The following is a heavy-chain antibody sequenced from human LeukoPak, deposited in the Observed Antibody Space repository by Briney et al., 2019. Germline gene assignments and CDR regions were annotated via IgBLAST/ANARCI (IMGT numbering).Heavy chain of an antibody. J-gene: IGHJ3*02. CDR1: GFTLSTYW. Sequence: PGGSLRLSCAASGFTLSTYWMSWVRQAPGKGLEWVANIERDGSDTNYVGSVKGRFTISRDDAKNSLYLQMNSLRAEDTAVYYCARENTGPDAFDIWGQGTMVTVSS. CDR2: IERDGSDT. D-gene: IGHD3-10*01. V-gene: IGHV3-7*01. CDR3: ARENTGPDAFDI.